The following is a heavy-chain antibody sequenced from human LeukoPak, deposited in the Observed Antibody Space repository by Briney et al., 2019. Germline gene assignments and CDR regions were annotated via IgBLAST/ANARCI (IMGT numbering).Heavy chain of an antibody. CDR3: AKEAHYPHMGTYLITIDS. CDR2: INPDGSEK. D-gene: IGHD3-16*01. V-gene: IGHV3-7*03. Sequence: GGSLRLSCAVSGFTFSSDWMIWVRQAPGKGLEWVANINPDGSEKNYVDSVRGRFTIFRDNSKNTLYLQMNSLRAEDTALYYCAKEAHYPHMGTYLITIDSWGQGTLVTVSS. CDR1: GFTFSSDW. J-gene: IGHJ4*02.